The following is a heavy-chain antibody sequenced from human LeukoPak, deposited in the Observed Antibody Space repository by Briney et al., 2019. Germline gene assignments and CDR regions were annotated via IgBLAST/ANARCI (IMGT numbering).Heavy chain of an antibody. Sequence: SQTLSLTCTISGGSISSGSYYWTWIRQHPDKGLEWIGYINYSGNIYYNPSLKSRVTMSVDTSKNQFSLRLSSVTAADTAVYFSARYDSATMSGWFDPWGRGTLVTVSS. CDR3: ARYDSATMSGWFDP. CDR1: GGSISSGSYY. CDR2: INYSGNI. V-gene: IGHV4-31*03. D-gene: IGHD2-2*01. J-gene: IGHJ5*02.